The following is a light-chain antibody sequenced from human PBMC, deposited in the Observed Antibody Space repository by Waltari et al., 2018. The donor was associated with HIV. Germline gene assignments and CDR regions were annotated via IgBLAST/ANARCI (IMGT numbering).Light chain of an antibody. CDR2: GNS. V-gene: IGLV1-40*01. CDR1: SSNIGAGYD. Sequence: QSVLTQPPSVSGAPGQRVTISCTGSSSNIGAGYDVHWYQQLPGTAPKLLIYGNSNRPSGLPDRFSGSKSGAAASLAITGLQAEDGADYYCQSYDNSLRGSVFGGWTKLTVL. J-gene: IGLJ3*02. CDR3: QSYDNSLRGSV.